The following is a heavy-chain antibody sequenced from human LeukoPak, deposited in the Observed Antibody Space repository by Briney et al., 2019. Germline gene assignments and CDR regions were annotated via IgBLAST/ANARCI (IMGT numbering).Heavy chain of an antibody. J-gene: IGHJ4*02. CDR2: ISGSGGST. D-gene: IGHD2-21*02. CDR3: AKEVTAIRRGYFDY. Sequence: GGSLRLSCAASGFTFSSYAMSWVRQAPGKGLEWVSAISGSGGSTYYADSVKGRFTISRDDSKSTLYLQMNSLRAEDTAVYYCAKEVTAIRRGYFDYWGQGTLVTVSS. CDR1: GFTFSSYA. V-gene: IGHV3-23*01.